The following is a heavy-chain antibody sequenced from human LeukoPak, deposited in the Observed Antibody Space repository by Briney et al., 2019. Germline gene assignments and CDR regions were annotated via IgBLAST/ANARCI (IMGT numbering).Heavy chain of an antibody. CDR1: GFTFSSYS. Sequence: GGSLRLSCAASGFTFSSYSMNWVRQAPGKGLEWVSSISSSSSYIYYADSVKGRFTISRDNSKNTLYLQMNSLRAEDTAVYYCAKDLKRDQVLSDTFDIWGQGTMVTVSS. CDR3: AKDLKRDQVLSDTFDI. CDR2: ISSSSSYI. D-gene: IGHD2-8*01. J-gene: IGHJ3*02. V-gene: IGHV3-21*04.